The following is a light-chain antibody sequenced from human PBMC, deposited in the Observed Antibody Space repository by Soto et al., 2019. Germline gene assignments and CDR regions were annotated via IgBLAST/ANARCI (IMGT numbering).Light chain of an antibody. CDR1: QSVRNSY. J-gene: IGKJ2*01. V-gene: IGKV3-20*01. CDR2: GAS. CDR3: QQYGSAPYT. Sequence: EILLTQSPGTLSLSPGERATLSCRASQSVRNSYLAWYQQKPGQAPRLLIYGASGRATGIPDRFSGSGSGTDFTLTISRLEPEDFAVYYCQQYGSAPYTFGQGTKLEI.